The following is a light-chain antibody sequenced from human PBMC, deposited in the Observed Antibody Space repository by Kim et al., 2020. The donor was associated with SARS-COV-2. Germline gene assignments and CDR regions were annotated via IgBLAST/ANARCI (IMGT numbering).Light chain of an antibody. CDR3: NSRDSGGNHRL. J-gene: IGLJ2*01. CDR2: GKN. V-gene: IGLV3-19*01. Sequence: TSRMTGKRGSLRPNHANWYQQRPGPAPGLVIYGKNNRPSGIPDRFPGSISGNTASLTISGAQAEDEADYYCNSRDSGGNHRLFGGGTQLTVL. CDR1: SLRPNH.